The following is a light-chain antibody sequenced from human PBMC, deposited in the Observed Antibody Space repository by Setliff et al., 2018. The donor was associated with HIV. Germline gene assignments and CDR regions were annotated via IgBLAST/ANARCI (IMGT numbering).Light chain of an antibody. J-gene: IGLJ1*01. CDR2: EVT. CDR1: SSDVGGYSL. CDR3: SSYAITNTLP. V-gene: IGLV2-14*03. Sequence: QSVLTQPASMSGSPGQSITISCTGTSSDVGGYSLVSWYQQHPGKAPKLIIYEVTNRASGVSNRFSGSKSGNTASLTISGLQAEDEADYYCSSYAITNTLPFGTGTQLTVL.